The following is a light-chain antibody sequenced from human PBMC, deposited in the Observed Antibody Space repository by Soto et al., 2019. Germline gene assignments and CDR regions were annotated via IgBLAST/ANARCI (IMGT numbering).Light chain of an antibody. V-gene: IGLV2-14*01. J-gene: IGLJ1*01. CDR3: SSYTSISTLDV. Sequence: QSVLTQPASVSGSPGQSITISCTGTNSDVGGYNYVSWYQQHPGKAPELMTYEVSHRPSGVSNRFSGSKSDNTASLTISGLQAEDEADYYCSSYTSISTLDVFGTGTKVTVL. CDR2: EVS. CDR1: NSDVGGYNY.